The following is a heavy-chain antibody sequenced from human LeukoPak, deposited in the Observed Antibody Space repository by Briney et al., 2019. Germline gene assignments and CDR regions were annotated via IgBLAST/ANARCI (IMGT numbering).Heavy chain of an antibody. CDR3: ARDTIAVAGINWFDP. CDR1: GVSISSYY. Sequence: SETLSLTCTVSGVSISSYYWSWIRQPAGKGLEWIGRIYTSGSTNYNPSLKSRVTIPVDKSKNQFSLKLSSVTAADTAVYYCARDTIAVAGINWFDPWGQGTLVTVSS. J-gene: IGHJ5*02. V-gene: IGHV4-4*07. D-gene: IGHD6-19*01. CDR2: IYTSGST.